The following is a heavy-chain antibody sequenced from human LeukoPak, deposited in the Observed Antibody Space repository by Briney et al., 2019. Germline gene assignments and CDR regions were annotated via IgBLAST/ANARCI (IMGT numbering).Heavy chain of an antibody. CDR2: INPNSGGT. Sequence: GASVNVSCKASGYTFTGYYMHWVRQAPGKGLEWMGCINPNSGGTNYAQKFQGRVTMTRNTSISTAYIEQCRLRSDATAVYYCASLPAVAASEFRKSDWGQGTLVTVSS. V-gene: IGHV1-2*02. CDR3: ASLPAVAASEFRKSD. CDR1: GYTFTGYY. J-gene: IGHJ4*02. D-gene: IGHD6-13*01.